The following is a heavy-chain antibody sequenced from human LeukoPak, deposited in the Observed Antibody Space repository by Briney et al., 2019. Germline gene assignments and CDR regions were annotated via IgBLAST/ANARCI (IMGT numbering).Heavy chain of an antibody. CDR2: ITPNSGGT. V-gene: IGHV1-2*02. Sequence: ASVKVSCKASGYTFTTYNIHWVRQAPGQGLEWMGWITPNSGGTNYAQKFQGRVTMTRDTSISTAYMELSRLRSDDTAAYSCARGRGGGYFDFWGQETLVTVSS. J-gene: IGHJ4*02. CDR3: ARGRGGGYFDF. CDR1: GYTFTTYN. D-gene: IGHD2-15*01.